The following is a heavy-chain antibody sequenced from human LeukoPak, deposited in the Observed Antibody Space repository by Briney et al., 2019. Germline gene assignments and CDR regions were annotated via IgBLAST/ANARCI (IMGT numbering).Heavy chain of an antibody. V-gene: IGHV1-2*02. CDR1: GYTFTACY. CDR3: ARDNEGGYDYDLTFDC. Sequence: ASVKVSCKASGYTFTACYIHWVRQAPGQGLEWMGWINPYSGGTNYAQKFQGRVTMTRDTSISTAYMELSSLRSDDTAVYYCARDNEGGYDYDLTFDCWGQGALVTVSS. D-gene: IGHD5-18*01. J-gene: IGHJ4*02. CDR2: INPYSGGT.